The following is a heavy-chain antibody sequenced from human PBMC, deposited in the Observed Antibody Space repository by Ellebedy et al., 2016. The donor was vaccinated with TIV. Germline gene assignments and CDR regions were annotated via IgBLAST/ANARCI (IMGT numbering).Heavy chain of an antibody. V-gene: IGHV4-59*08. J-gene: IGHJ4*02. Sequence: MPSETLSLTCTVSGGSISRYYRSWIRQPPGKGLEWIWYIYYSGSTNYNPSLKSRFTMSIDTSKTPFYLRLSSVTAADTAVYYCARLTYVYGALSLDYWGQGTLVTVSS. CDR2: IYYSGST. CDR3: ARLTYVYGALSLDY. CDR1: GGSISRYY. D-gene: IGHD4-17*01.